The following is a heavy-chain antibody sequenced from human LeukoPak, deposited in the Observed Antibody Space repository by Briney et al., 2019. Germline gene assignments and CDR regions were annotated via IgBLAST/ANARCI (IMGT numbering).Heavy chain of an antibody. CDR2: ISDSGAST. CDR3: AKGGRGYSYGSLDY. Sequence: GGSLRLSCAASGFTFSNYAMSWVRQAPGKGLEWVSPISDSGASTYYADSVKGRFTISRDNSKNTLYLQMNSLRVEDTAVYFCAKGGRGYSYGSLDYWGQGTLVTVSS. CDR1: GFTFSNYA. D-gene: IGHD5-18*01. J-gene: IGHJ4*02. V-gene: IGHV3-23*01.